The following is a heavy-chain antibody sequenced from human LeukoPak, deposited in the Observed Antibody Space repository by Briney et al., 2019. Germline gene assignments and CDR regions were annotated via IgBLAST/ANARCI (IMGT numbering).Heavy chain of an antibody. Sequence: GGSLRLSCTVSGFTVISNSMSWVRQAPGKGLEWVSFIYSDNTHYSDSVKGRFTISRDNSKNTLYLQMNSLRAEDTAVYYCARRAGAYSHPYDYWGQGTLVTVSS. CDR3: ARRAGAYSHPYDY. J-gene: IGHJ4*02. CDR1: GFTVISNS. V-gene: IGHV3-53*01. CDR2: IYSDNT. D-gene: IGHD4/OR15-4a*01.